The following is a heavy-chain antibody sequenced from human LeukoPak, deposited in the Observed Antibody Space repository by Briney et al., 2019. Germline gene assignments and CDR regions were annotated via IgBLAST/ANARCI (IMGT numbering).Heavy chain of an antibody. CDR3: ARDMASSGYYSDY. CDR2: INPNSGCT. J-gene: IGHJ4*02. V-gene: IGHV1-2*02. D-gene: IGHD3-22*01. Sequence: ASVKVSCKASGYTFTGYYMHWVRQAPGQGLEWMGWINPNSGCTNYAQKFQGRVTMTRDTSISTAYMELSRLRSDDTDVYYCARDMASSGYYSDYWGQGTLVTVSS. CDR1: GYTFTGYY.